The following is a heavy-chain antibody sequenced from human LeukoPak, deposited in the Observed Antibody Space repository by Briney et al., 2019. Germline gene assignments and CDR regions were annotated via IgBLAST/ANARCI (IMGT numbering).Heavy chain of an antibody. D-gene: IGHD5-24*01. Sequence: PSETLSLTCIVSGGSISSSSYYWGWIRQPPGKGLEWIGSIYYSGSTYYNVSLKSRVTISVDTSKNQFSLKLSSVTAADTAVYYCARDRGMATPNDAFDIWGQGTMVTVSS. CDR1: GGSISSSSYY. CDR3: ARDRGMATPNDAFDI. J-gene: IGHJ3*02. CDR2: IYYSGST. V-gene: IGHV4-39*07.